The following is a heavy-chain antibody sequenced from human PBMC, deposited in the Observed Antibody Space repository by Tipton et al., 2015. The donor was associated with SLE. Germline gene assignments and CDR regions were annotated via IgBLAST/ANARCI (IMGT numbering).Heavy chain of an antibody. J-gene: IGHJ3*02. CDR2: IYHSGST. D-gene: IGHD3-22*01. CDR3: ASGYYDSSGYWGAFDI. CDR1: GGSISSGGYS. Sequence: TLSLTCTVSGGSISSGGYSWSWIRQPPGKGLEWTGHIYHSGSTYYNPSLKSRVTISVDRSKNQFSLKLSSVTAADTAVYYCASGYYDSSGYWGAFDIWSQGTMVTVSS. V-gene: IGHV4-30-2*01.